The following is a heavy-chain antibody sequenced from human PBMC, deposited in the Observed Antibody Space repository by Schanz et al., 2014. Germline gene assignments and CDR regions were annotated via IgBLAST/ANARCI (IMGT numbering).Heavy chain of an antibody. J-gene: IGHJ6*02. CDR1: GGSISSSSYY. V-gene: IGHV4-39*07. D-gene: IGHD2-15*01. Sequence: QLQLQESGPGLVKPSETLSLTCTVSGGSISSSSYYWGWIRQSPGQGLEWIGSIFYTGSTYYNPSLKSRVTMSIDTSENQFSLNLRSVTGADTAVYYCARLVGPSFYYGMDVWGQGTTVTVSS. CDR3: ARLVGPSFYYGMDV. CDR2: IFYTGST.